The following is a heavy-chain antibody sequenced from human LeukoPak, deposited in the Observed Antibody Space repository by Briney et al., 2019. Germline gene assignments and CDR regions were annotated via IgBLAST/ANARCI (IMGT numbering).Heavy chain of an antibody. CDR2: INPNSGGT. Sequence: ASEKVSCKASGYTFTGYYMHWVRQAPGQGLEWMGRINPNSGGTNYAQKFQGRVTMTRDTSISTAYMELSRLRSDDTAVYYCAPFLMVRGVLDYWGQGTLVTVSS. CDR3: APFLMVRGVLDY. D-gene: IGHD3-10*01. V-gene: IGHV1-2*06. J-gene: IGHJ4*02. CDR1: GYTFTGYY.